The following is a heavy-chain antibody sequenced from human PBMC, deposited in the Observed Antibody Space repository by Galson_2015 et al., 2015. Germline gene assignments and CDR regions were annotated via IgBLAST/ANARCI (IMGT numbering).Heavy chain of an antibody. D-gene: IGHD5-24*01. J-gene: IGHJ6*02. CDR1: GFTFSSYW. CDR2: IKQDGSEK. Sequence: SLRLSCAASGFTFSSYWMSWVRQTPGKGLEWVANIKQDGSEKYYVDSVKGRFTISRDNAKNSLYLQMNSLRAEDTAVDYCARDGRRWLQFLNYYYGMDVWGQGTTVTVSS. V-gene: IGHV3-7*03. CDR3: ARDGRRWLQFLNYYYGMDV.